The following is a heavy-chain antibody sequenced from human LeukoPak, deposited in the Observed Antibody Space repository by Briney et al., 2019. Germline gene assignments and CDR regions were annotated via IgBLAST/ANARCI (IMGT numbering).Heavy chain of an antibody. CDR1: GFTFGSYW. V-gene: IGHV3-7*01. CDR2: IKQDGSEK. J-gene: IGHJ4*02. CDR3: ARDYYDSSGCTFDY. Sequence: AGGSLRLSCAASGFTFGSYWMSWVRQAPGKGLEWVANIKQDGSEKYYVDSVKGRFTISRDNAKNSLYLQMNSLRAEDTAVYYCARDYYDSSGCTFDYWGQGTLVTVSS. D-gene: IGHD3-22*01.